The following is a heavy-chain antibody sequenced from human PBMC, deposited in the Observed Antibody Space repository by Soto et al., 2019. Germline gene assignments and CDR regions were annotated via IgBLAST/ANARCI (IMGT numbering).Heavy chain of an antibody. D-gene: IGHD6-13*01. Sequence: XTLSLPCTVSGGSLSTYDWTWIRQPPGKGLEWIGYIYYSGSTNYNPSLKSRVNISVDTSKNQISLKVRSVTAAETAVYYCARDAGVAAAGVDAFDIWGQGTMVTVSS. V-gene: IGHV4-59*01. J-gene: IGHJ3*02. CDR2: IYYSGST. CDR1: GGSLSTYD. CDR3: ARDAGVAAAGVDAFDI.